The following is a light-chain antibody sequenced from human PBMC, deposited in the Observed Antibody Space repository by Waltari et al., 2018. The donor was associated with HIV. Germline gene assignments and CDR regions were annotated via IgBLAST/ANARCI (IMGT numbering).Light chain of an antibody. CDR2: GAS. CDR1: QSVRSSY. CDR3: QQYGSSPLFT. Sequence: EIVLTQSPGTLSLSPGARATLSCRASQSVRSSYLAWYQQKPGQAPRLLIFGASSRASGVPDRFSGSGSGTDFTLTISRLEPEDFAVYYCQQYGSSPLFTFGPGTKVDIK. J-gene: IGKJ3*01. V-gene: IGKV3-20*01.